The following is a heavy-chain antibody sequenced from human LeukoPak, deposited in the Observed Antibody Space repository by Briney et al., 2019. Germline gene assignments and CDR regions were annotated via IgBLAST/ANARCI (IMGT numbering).Heavy chain of an antibody. CDR1: GFTFSSYS. V-gene: IGHV3-21*04. CDR2: ISSSSSYI. D-gene: IGHD3-22*01. J-gene: IGHJ4*02. Sequence: GGSLRLSCAASGFTFSSYSMNWVRQAPGKGLEWVSSISSSSSYIYYADSVKGRFTISRDNAKNSLYLQMNSLRAEDTAVYYCARAKDYYDSSGSGSDEDYWGQGTLVTVSS. CDR3: ARAKDYYDSSGSGSDEDY.